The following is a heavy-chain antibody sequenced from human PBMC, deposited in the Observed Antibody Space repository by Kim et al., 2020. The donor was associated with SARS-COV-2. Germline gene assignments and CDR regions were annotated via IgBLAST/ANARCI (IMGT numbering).Heavy chain of an antibody. CDR2: ISYDGSNK. CDR1: GFTFSSCA. V-gene: IGHV3-30*04. CDR3: ARDMRQSYYYGSGSYPF. J-gene: IGHJ3*01. D-gene: IGHD3-10*01. Sequence: GGSLRRSCAASGFTFSSCAMHWVRQAPGKGLEWVAVISYDGSNKYYADSVKGRFTISRDNSKNTLYLQMNSLRAEDTAVYYCARDMRQSYYYGSGSYPF.